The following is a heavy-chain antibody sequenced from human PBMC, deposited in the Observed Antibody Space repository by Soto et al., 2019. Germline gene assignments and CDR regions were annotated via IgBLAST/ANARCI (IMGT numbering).Heavy chain of an antibody. V-gene: IGHV1-69*13. D-gene: IGHD3-3*01. J-gene: IGHJ3*02. CDR1: GGTFSSYA. Sequence: SVKVSCKASGGTFSSYAISWVRQAPGQGLEWMGGIIPIFGTANYAQKFQGRVTITADESTSTAYMELSSLRSEDTAVYYCASYYDFWSGSGWSAFDIWGQGTMVTVS. CDR2: IIPIFGTA. CDR3: ASYYDFWSGSGWSAFDI.